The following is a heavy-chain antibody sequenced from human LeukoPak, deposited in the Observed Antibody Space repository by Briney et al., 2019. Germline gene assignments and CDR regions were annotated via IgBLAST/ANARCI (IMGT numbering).Heavy chain of an antibody. CDR3: AADAFDI. CDR1: GFTFGSYS. V-gene: IGHV3-21*01. J-gene: IGHJ3*02. CDR2: ISSSSYI. Sequence: GGSLRLSCAASGFTFGSYSMNWVRQAPGKGLEWVSSISSSSYIYYADSVKGRFTISRDNAKNSLYLQMNSLRAEDTAVYYCAADAFDIWGQGTMVTVSS.